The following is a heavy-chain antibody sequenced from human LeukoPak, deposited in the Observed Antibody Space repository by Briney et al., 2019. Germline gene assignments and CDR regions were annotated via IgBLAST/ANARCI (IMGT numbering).Heavy chain of an antibody. V-gene: IGHV3-74*01. J-gene: IGHJ4*02. CDR1: GFTFSSYW. CDR3: VRTLAYYYDSGGFDY. D-gene: IGHD3-22*01. Sequence: GWSLRLSCAASGFTFSSYWMHWVRQVPGKGRVWDSRINSDGSSTNYADPVRGRFTISRDNAKNTLFLQMNSLRAEDTAVYYCVRTLAYYYDSGGFDYWGQGTLVTVSS. CDR2: INSDGSST.